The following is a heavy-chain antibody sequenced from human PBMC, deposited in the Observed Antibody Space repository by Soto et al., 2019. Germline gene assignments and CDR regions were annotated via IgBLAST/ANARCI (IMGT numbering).Heavy chain of an antibody. J-gene: IGHJ4*02. CDR1: GFTFSSYW. V-gene: IGHV3-7*01. CDR3: ARASYSYGSGSPHLDY. Sequence: GGSLRLSCAASGFTFSSYWMSWVRQAPGKGLEWVANIKQDGSEKYYVDSVKGRFTISRDNAKNSLYLQMNSLRAEDTAVYYCARASYSYGSGSPHLDYWGQGTLVTVSS. CDR2: IKQDGSEK. D-gene: IGHD3-10*01.